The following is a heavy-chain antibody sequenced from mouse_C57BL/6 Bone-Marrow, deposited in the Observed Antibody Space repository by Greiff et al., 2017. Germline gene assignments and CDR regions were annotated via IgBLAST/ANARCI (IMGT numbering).Heavy chain of an antibody. CDR1: GFNIKDYY. V-gene: IGHV14-2*01. CDR2: IDPEDGEN. Sequence: DVQLQESGAELVKPGASVKMSCKASGFNIKDYYINWVKQRTEQSLEWIGKIDPEDGENNYAPKFQDKATITADTSSNTAYLQLSSLTSEDAAVYYCTRAVNYYGPNYWGQGTTLTVSS. CDR3: TRAVNYYGPNY. D-gene: IGHD1-1*01. J-gene: IGHJ2*01.